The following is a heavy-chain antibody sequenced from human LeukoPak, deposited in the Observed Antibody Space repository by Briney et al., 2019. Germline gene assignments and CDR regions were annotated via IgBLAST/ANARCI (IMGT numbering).Heavy chain of an antibody. D-gene: IGHD6-13*01. Sequence: PGGSLRLSCAASGFTFSSYAMHWVRQAPGKGLEYVSAISSNGGSTYYANSVKGRFTISRDNSKNTLYLQMGSLRAEDMAVYYCAREPRLARDIAAAGTVWFDPWGQGTLVTVSS. J-gene: IGHJ5*02. CDR1: GFTFSSYA. V-gene: IGHV3-64*01. CDR2: ISSNGGST. CDR3: AREPRLARDIAAAGTVWFDP.